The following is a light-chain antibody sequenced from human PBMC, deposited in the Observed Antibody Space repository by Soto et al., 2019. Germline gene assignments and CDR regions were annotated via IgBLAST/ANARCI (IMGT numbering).Light chain of an antibody. Sequence: IVVTEVPATLSVSQGERAPLSWMASQSVSSNLAWYQQKPGQAPRLLIYGASNMPTGIPSRFSGSGSGTDFTLTISSLQPEDFAVYYCQQCYSSPLTFGQGTRLEIK. CDR2: GAS. J-gene: IGKJ5*01. CDR1: QSVSSN. V-gene: IGKV3D-15*01. CDR3: QQCYSSPLT.